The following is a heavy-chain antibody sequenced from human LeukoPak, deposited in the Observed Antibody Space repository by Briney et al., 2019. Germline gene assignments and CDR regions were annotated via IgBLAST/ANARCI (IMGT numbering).Heavy chain of an antibody. CDR1: GYTLTELS. D-gene: IGHD3-10*01. CDR3: ALRPVHYYGSGSCWGFDP. CDR2: FDPEDGET. Sequence: GASVKVSCKVSGYTLTELSMHWVRQAPGKGLEWMGGFDPEDGETIYAQKFQGRVTMTEDTSTDTAYMELSSLRSEDTAVYYCALRPVHYYGSGSCWGFDPWGQGTLVTVSS. V-gene: IGHV1-24*01. J-gene: IGHJ5*02.